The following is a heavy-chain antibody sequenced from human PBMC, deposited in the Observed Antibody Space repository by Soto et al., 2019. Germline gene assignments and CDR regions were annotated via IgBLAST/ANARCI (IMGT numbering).Heavy chain of an antibody. CDR2: INAGNGNT. V-gene: IGHV1-3*01. CDR1: GYSFTRYA. D-gene: IGHD2-2*01. Sequence: GAAVKVSCKASGYSFTRYAIYWVRQAPGQRLEWMGWINAGNGNTKYSQKLQGRVTFTGDTSASTAHMELSSLRSEDTAVYFCARGVENIVVVLDVFGSSGTDVWGQGTTVTVS. J-gene: IGHJ6*02. CDR3: ARGVENIVVVLDVFGSSGTDV.